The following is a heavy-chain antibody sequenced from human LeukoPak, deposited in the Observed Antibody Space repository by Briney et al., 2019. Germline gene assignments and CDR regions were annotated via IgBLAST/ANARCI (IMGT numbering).Heavy chain of an antibody. V-gene: IGHV4-31*03. Sequence: PSETLSLTCTVSGGSISSSSYDWGWIRQPPGKGLEWIGYIYYSGSTYYNPSLKSRVTISVDTSKNQFSLKLSSVTAADTAVYYCARVRFSYYGYYEELDYWGQGTLVTVSS. CDR1: GGSISSSSYD. J-gene: IGHJ4*02. CDR2: IYYSGST. D-gene: IGHD3-22*01. CDR3: ARVRFSYYGYYEELDY.